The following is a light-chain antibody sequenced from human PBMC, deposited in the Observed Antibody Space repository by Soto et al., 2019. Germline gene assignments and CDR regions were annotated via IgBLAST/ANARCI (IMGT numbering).Light chain of an antibody. Sequence: DVVLTQSPLSLPVTLGQPASISCRSSQSLVYSDGNTYLSWFHQRPGQSPRRLIYKVSNRDSGVPARFSGSGSGTDFALKISRVEAEDVGVYYCMQGTHWPITFGQGTRLEI. CDR3: MQGTHWPIT. J-gene: IGKJ5*01. V-gene: IGKV2-30*01. CDR2: KVS. CDR1: QSLVYSDGNTY.